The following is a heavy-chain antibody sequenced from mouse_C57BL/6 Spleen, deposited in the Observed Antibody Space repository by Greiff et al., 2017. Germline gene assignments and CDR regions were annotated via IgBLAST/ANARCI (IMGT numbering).Heavy chain of an antibody. V-gene: IGHV3-6*01. CDR2: ISYDGSN. CDR1: GYSITSGYY. CDR3: AREGDDGYYFYAMDY. Sequence: EVKLMESGPGLVKPSQSLSLTCSVTGYSITSGYYWNWIRQFPGNQLEWMGYISYDGSNNYNPSLKNRISITRDTSKNQFFLKLNSVTTEDTATYYCAREGDDGYYFYAMDYWGQGTSVTVSS. D-gene: IGHD2-3*01. J-gene: IGHJ4*01.